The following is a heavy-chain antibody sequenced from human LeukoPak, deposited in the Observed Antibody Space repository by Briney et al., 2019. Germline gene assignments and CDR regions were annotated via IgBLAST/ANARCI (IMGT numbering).Heavy chain of an antibody. Sequence: SVTVSCKASGGTFSSYAISWVRQAPGLGLEWMGRIIPIFGTANYAQKFQGRVTITADKSTSTAYMELSSLRSEDTAVYYCARDRRYYDSSGYWEALGGAFDIWGQGTMVTVSS. D-gene: IGHD3-22*01. J-gene: IGHJ3*02. CDR1: GGTFSSYA. V-gene: IGHV1-69*06. CDR2: IIPIFGTA. CDR3: ARDRRYYDSSGYWEALGGAFDI.